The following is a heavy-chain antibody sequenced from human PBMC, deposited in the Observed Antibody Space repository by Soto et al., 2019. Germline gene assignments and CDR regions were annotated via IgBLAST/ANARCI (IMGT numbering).Heavy chain of an antibody. Sequence: PGGSLRLSCAASGFTFSDHYMDWVRQAPGKGLEWVGYISHLETTYYNPSFKSRLSFSIDRTRNQFSLSLSSMTAADKAVYYCARGGGYDSFDFWGQGIQVTVS. D-gene: IGHD5-12*01. V-gene: IGHV4-34*01. J-gene: IGHJ4*02. CDR1: GFTFSDHY. CDR3: ARGGGYDSFDF. CDR2: ISHLETT.